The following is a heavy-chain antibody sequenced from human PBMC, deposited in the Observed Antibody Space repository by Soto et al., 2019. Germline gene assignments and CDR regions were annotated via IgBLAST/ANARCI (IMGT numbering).Heavy chain of an antibody. CDR3: ARHNETSYCGGDCHDAFDI. CDR1: GYSFTSYW. D-gene: IGHD2-21*02. V-gene: IGHV5-10-1*03. CDR2: IDPSDSYT. Sequence: EVQLVQSGAEVKKPGESLRISCKGSGYSFTSYWISWVRQMPGKGLEWMGRIDPSDSYTNYSPSFQGHVTISADKSISTAYLQWSSLKASDTAMYYCARHNETSYCGGDCHDAFDIWGQGTMVTVSS. J-gene: IGHJ3*02.